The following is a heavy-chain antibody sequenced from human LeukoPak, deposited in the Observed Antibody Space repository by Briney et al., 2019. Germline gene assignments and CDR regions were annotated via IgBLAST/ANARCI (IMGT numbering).Heavy chain of an antibody. J-gene: IGHJ1*01. CDR2: TTPLFGTA. V-gene: IGHV1-69*01. Sequence: SVKVSCKASGGTFSNYAINWVRQAPGQGLEWMGGTTPLFGTAKYAQKFQGRVTIIADESTSTAYMELSSLRSEDTAVYYCARDSSEIRSLIVHWGQGTLVTVSS. CDR3: ARDSSEIRSLIVH. CDR1: GGTFSNYA. D-gene: IGHD1-14*01.